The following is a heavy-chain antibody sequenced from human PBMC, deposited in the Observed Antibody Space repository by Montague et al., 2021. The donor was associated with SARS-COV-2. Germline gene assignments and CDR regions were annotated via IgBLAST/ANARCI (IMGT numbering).Heavy chain of an antibody. J-gene: IGHJ3*02. V-gene: IGHV6-1*01. CDR2: TYCRSKWYH. CDR3: ARTTTRMLYPENAFDI. CDR1: GDSVSSNTVT. Sequence: CAISGDSVSSNTVTWNWIRQSPSRGLEWLGRTYCRSKWYHDYAISLKSRITINPDTSKNQFSLQLSSVAPEDTAVFYCARTTTRMLYPENAFDIWGQGTMVTVSS. D-gene: IGHD2-15*01.